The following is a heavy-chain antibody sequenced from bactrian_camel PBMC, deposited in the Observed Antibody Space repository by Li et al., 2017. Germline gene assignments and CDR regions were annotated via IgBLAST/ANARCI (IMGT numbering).Heavy chain of an antibody. V-gene: IGHV3S1*01. D-gene: IGHD4*01. CDR1: GYTYSGYC. CDR2: IYTGGGNT. Sequence: HVQLVESGGGSVQAGGSLKLSCAASGYTYSGYCMGWFRQAPGKEREGVAAIYTGGGNTYYADSEKGRFTISRDNAKNTLYLQLNNLTTEDTDIYHCAKDEGRTLDYEETQGTQVTVS. J-gene: IGHJ4*01.